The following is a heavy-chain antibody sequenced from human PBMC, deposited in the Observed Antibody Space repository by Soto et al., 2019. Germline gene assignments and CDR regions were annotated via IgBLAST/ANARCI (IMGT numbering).Heavy chain of an antibody. CDR3: VRDYVMDV. V-gene: IGHV3-21*01. CDR1: GFTFSGDS. D-gene: IGHD3-10*02. Sequence: EVQLVESGGGLVKPGGSLRLSCAASGFTFSGDSMNWVRQAPGKGLEWVASISTTSTYIYYADSVKGRFTISRDNAKNSLHLQMNSLRAEDTAVYYCVRDYVMDVWGQGTTVTVSS. J-gene: IGHJ6*02. CDR2: ISTTSTYI.